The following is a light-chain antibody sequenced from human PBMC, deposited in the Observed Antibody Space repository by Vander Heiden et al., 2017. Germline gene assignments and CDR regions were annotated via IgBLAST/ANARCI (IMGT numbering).Light chain of an antibody. CDR3: CSYAGRSTLI. V-gene: IGLV2-23*02. CDR1: SSDVGTYNI. J-gene: IGLJ2*01. CDR2: DVT. Sequence: QSALTQPASVSASPGQSLTISCTGTSSDVGTYNIVSWYKKPASKAPKLMIYDVTKRPAGASSRFSGSKSGNTASLTISVHQADDEADYCCCSYAGRSTLICGGGTRLTVL.